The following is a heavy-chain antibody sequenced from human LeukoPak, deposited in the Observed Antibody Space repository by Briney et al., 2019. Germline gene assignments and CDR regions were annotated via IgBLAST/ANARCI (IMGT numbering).Heavy chain of an antibody. V-gene: IGHV4-38-2*01. CDR3: ARAGRMSAAADAFDY. D-gene: IGHD6-13*01. CDR2: IYHSGST. J-gene: IGHJ4*02. CDR1: GYSIRSGDY. Sequence: SETLSLTCAVSGYSIRSGDYWGWIRQSPGKGLEWIGSIYHSGSTHYNPSLKSRVTISVDTSKNQFSLKLSSVTAADTAVYYCARAGRMSAAADAFDYWGQGTLVTVSS.